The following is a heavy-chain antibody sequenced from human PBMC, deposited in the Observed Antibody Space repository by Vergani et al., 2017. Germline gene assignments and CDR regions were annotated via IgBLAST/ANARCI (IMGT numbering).Heavy chain of an antibody. J-gene: IGHJ6*03. V-gene: IGHV4-31*03. CDR2: IYYSRTT. D-gene: IGHD4-11*01. Sequence: QVQLQESGPGLVKASQTLSLTCSVSGPYVGSGGYSWTWVRQRPGMGLDWIGYIYYSRTTYYNPSLESRLTISLESSENNLSLKLTSVTDADTAVYYCAIQKYYYMDVWGKGTTVTVS. CDR3: AIQKYYYMDV. CDR1: GPYVGSGGYS.